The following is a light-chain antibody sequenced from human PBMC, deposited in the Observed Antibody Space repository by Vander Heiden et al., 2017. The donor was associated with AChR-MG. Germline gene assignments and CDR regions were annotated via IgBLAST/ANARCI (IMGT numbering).Light chain of an antibody. Sequence: DIVMTPSPDSLAVSLGERATINCKSSQSVLSSSNSKNYLAWYQQKPGQPPKLLIYWASTRESGVPDRFSGSGSGTDFTLTISSLEAEDAAVYYCQQHYSNPPWTFGQGTKVEIK. CDR1: QSVLSSSNSKNY. CDR3: QQHYSNPPWT. J-gene: IGKJ1*01. CDR2: WAS. V-gene: IGKV4-1*01.